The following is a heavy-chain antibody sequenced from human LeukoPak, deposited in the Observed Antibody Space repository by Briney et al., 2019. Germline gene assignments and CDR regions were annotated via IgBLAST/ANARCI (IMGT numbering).Heavy chain of an antibody. J-gene: IGHJ3*02. V-gene: IGHV1-2*02. Sequence: GASVKVSCKASGYAFTGYYLHWVRQAPGQGLEWMGWINPNSDGTKYAQKFQGRVTLTTATSISTAYMQLSRLRSDDTAVYYCARDRRYFGLVRDRDAFDIWGQGTMVTVSS. D-gene: IGHD3-9*01. CDR2: INPNSDGT. CDR3: ARDRRYFGLVRDRDAFDI. CDR1: GYAFTGYY.